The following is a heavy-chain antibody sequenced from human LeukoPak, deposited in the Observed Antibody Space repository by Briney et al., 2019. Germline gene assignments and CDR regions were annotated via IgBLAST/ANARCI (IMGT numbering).Heavy chain of an antibody. CDR2: ITDSGRAT. J-gene: IGHJ4*02. D-gene: IGHD3-9*01. Sequence: GGSLRLSCAAAGFSVSNYGMSWVRQAPGKGLEWVSAITDSGRATYYADYVKGRFIISRDNSENTLYLQMHSLRDEDTAVYYCAKHLTGVKSSDYWGKGALVTVSS. CDR3: AKHLTGVKSSDY. CDR1: GFSVSNYG. V-gene: IGHV3-23*01.